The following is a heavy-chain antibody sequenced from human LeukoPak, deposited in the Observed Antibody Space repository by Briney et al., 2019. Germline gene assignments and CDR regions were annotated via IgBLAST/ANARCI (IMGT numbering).Heavy chain of an antibody. Sequence: GGSLRLSCAASGFTFSSYWMHWVRHTPGKGLVWVSRIKGDGSSTSYADSVKGRFTISRDNAKNTLYLQMNSLRAEDTAVYYCARDGYSFGHDFDYWGQGTLVPSPQ. CDR1: GFTFSSYW. D-gene: IGHD5-18*01. J-gene: IGHJ4*02. V-gene: IGHV3-74*01. CDR2: IKGDGSST. CDR3: ARDGYSFGHDFDY.